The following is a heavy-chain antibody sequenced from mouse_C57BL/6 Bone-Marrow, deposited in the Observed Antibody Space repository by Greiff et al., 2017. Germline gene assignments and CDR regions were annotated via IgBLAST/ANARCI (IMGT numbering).Heavy chain of an antibody. Sequence: EVHLVESVGGLVKPGGSLKLSCAASGFTFSSYALSWVRQTPEKRLEWVATISDGGSYTYYPDNVKGRFTISRDNAKNNLYLQMSHLKSEDTAMYYCARAPDYDGPMDYWGQGTSVTVSS. CDR3: ARAPDYDGPMDY. CDR2: ISDGGSYT. CDR1: GFTFSSYA. J-gene: IGHJ4*01. D-gene: IGHD2-4*01. V-gene: IGHV5-4*01.